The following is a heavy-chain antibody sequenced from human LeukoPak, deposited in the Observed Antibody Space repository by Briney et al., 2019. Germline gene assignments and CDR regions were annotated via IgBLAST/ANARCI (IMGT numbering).Heavy chain of an antibody. D-gene: IGHD2-15*01. J-gene: IGHJ5*02. CDR1: GGSISSGSYY. V-gene: IGHV4-61*02. CDR3: ARDRFAVVAATP. CDR2: IYTSGST. Sequence: SETLSLTCTVSGGSISSGSYYWSWIRQPAGKGLEWIGRIYTSGSTNYNPSLKSRVTISVDTPKNQFSLKLSSVTAADTAVYYCARDRFAVVAATPWGQGTLVTVSS.